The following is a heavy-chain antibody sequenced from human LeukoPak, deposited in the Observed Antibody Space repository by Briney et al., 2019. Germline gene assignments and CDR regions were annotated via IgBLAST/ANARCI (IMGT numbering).Heavy chain of an antibody. J-gene: IGHJ6*03. CDR3: ASPSTVTTKGGWDTYYYYYYMDV. CDR1: GGTFSSYA. Sequence: SVKVSSKASGGTFSSYAISWVRQAPGQGLEWMGGIIPIFGTGNYAQKFQGRVTITKAESTSTAYMELSSLRSEDTAVYCCASPSTVTTKGGWDTYYYYYYMDVWGKGTTVTVSS. CDR2: IIPIFGTG. V-gene: IGHV1-69*05. D-gene: IGHD4-11*01.